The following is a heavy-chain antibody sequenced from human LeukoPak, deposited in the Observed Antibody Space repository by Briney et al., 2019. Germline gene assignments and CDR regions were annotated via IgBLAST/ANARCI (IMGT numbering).Heavy chain of an antibody. CDR3: ARGRQQLGFDI. J-gene: IGHJ3*02. CDR2: MNPNSGNT. Sequence: ASVKVSCKASGYTFTSYDINWVRQATGQGLEWMGWMNPNSGNTGYAQKFQGRVTMTRDTSISTAYMELSRLRSDDTAVYYCARGRQQLGFDIWGQGTMVTVSS. CDR1: GYTFTSYD. D-gene: IGHD6-13*01. V-gene: IGHV1-8*01.